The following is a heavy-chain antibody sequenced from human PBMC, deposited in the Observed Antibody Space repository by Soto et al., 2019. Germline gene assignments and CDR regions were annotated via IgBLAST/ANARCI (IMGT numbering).Heavy chain of an antibody. Sequence: PSETLSLTCSASGGSINSNFYYWSWVRQRPGNGLEWLGYIFHTGITHYNPSFKSRLSISVDTSKDQLSLRLTSMAAADTAPYYCARKGIPKDYGGNTAFESWGQGPMVTVSS. CDR2: IFHTGIT. CDR1: GGSINSNFYY. V-gene: IGHV4-31*03. J-gene: IGHJ3*02. CDR3: ARKGIPKDYGGNTAFES. D-gene: IGHD4-17*01.